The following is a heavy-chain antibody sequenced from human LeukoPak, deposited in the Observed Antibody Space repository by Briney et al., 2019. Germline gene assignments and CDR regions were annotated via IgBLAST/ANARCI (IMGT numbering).Heavy chain of an antibody. CDR3: VKAVVIDHYYFYMDV. CDR2: ISWNGDTI. CDR1: GFTFDDYA. D-gene: IGHD3-22*01. J-gene: IGHJ6*03. V-gene: IGHV3-9*01. Sequence: PGGSLRLPCAASGFTFDDYAMHWVRQAPGKGLEWVSGISWNGDTIVYADSVKGRFTISRDNAKNSVYLQMNSLRAEDTALYYCVKAVVIDHYYFYMDVWGKGTTVTISS.